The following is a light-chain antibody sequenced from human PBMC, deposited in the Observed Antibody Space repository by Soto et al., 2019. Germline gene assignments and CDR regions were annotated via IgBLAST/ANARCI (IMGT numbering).Light chain of an antibody. Sequence: EIVMTQSPATLSVSPGERASLSCRASQSVGSNLAWYQQRAGQAPRLLIYGASTRATGIPARFSGSGSGTEFTLTISSLQSEDFAVYSCQQYTNWPYTFGQGTKLEI. J-gene: IGKJ2*01. CDR3: QQYTNWPYT. CDR1: QSVGSN. V-gene: IGKV3-15*01. CDR2: GAS.